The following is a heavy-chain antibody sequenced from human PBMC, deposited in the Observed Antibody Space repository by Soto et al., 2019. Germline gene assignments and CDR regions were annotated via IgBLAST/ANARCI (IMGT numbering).Heavy chain of an antibody. CDR1: GGSISSGDYY. CDR2: IYYSGST. V-gene: IGHV4-30-4*01. Sequence: SETLSLTCTVSGGSISSGDYYWSWIRQPPGKGLEWIGYIYYSGSTYYNPSLKSRVTISVDTSKNQFSLKLSSVTAADTAVYYCARSRGATIFGYYYGMDVWGQGTTVTV. CDR3: ARSRGATIFGYYYGMDV. J-gene: IGHJ6*02. D-gene: IGHD3-3*01.